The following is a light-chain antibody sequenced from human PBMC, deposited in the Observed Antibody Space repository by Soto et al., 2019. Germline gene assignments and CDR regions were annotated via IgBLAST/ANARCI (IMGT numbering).Light chain of an antibody. CDR1: SSDFGGYNY. Sequence: QSALTQPASVSGSPGQSITISCTGTSSDFGGYNYVSWYQQHPGKAPKLMIYEVSNRPSGVSNRFSGSKSGNTASLTISGLQAGDEADYYCGSYTSSTTPYVFGTGTKSPS. CDR3: GSYTSSTTPYV. CDR2: EVS. V-gene: IGLV2-14*01. J-gene: IGLJ1*01.